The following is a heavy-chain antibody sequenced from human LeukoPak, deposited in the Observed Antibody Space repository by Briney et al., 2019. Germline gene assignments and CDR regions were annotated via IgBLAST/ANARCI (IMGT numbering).Heavy chain of an antibody. V-gene: IGHV3-21*01. CDR2: ISSSSSYI. J-gene: IGHJ5*02. CDR1: GFTFSSYS. D-gene: IGHD4-23*01. Sequence: GGSLRLSCAASGFTFSSYSMNWVRQAPGKGLEWVSSISSSSSYIYYADSVKGRFTISRDNAKNSLYLQMNSLRAEDTAVYYCARDALVILASGWFDPWGQGTLVTVSS. CDR3: ARDALVILASGWFDP.